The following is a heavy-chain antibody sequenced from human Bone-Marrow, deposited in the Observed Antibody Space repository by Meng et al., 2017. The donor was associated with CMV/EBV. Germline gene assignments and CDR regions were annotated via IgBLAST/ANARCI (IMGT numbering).Heavy chain of an antibody. CDR3: VRVPDGYSYGFGP. V-gene: IGHV4-61*01. CDR2: IYYSGSI. D-gene: IGHD5-18*01. Sequence: SETLSPTCTVSGGSVSSGSYYWTWIRQPPGKGLEWIGYIYYSGSISYNPSLKSRVTITADTSKDQFPLRLNAVSAADTGVYYCVRVPDGYSYGFGPWGQGILVTVSS. J-gene: IGHJ5*02. CDR1: GGSVSSGSYY.